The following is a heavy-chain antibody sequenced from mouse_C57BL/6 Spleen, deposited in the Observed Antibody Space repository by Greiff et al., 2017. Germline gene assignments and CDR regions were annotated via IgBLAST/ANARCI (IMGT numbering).Heavy chain of an antibody. CDR1: GYTFTSYW. J-gene: IGHJ1*03. Sequence: QVQLQQPGAELVKPGASVKMSCKASGYTFTSYWITWVKQRPGQGLEWIGDIYPGSGCTNYNQKFKSKATLTVDTSSSTAYMQLSSLTSEDSAVYYGARVHYYGSSYEYCDVWGTGTTVTVSS. CDR3: ARVHYYGSSYEYCDV. D-gene: IGHD1-1*01. CDR2: IYPGSGCT. V-gene: IGHV1-55*01.